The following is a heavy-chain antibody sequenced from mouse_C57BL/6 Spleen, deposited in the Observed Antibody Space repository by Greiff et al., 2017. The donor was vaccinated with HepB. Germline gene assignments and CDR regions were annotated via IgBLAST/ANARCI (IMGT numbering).Heavy chain of an antibody. CDR1: GFSLTSYG. CDR3: ARNSGTFFAY. Sequence: VKLMESGPGLVQPSQSLSITCTVSGFSLTSYGVHWVRQSPGKGLEWLGVIWSGGSTDYNAAFISRLSISKDNSKSQVFFKMNSLQADDTAIYYCARNSGTFFAYWGQGTLVTVSA. J-gene: IGHJ3*01. V-gene: IGHV2-2*01. D-gene: IGHD3-2*02. CDR2: IWSGGST.